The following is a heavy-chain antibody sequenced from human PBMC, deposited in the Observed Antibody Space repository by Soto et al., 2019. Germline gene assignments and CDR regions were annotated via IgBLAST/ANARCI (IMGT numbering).Heavy chain of an antibody. CDR1: GFIFSNYD. D-gene: IGHD6-19*01. CDR2: ISKDGSNK. CDR3: ARGRWLPLPDY. Sequence: QVQLVESGGGVVQPGGSLRVSCAGSGFIFSNYDIHWLRQAPGKGLEWVAIISKDGSNKYYVDSVKGRITISRDNTKDTVYLQMDSLRGEDTAVYYCARGRWLPLPDYWGQGTLGIVSS. J-gene: IGHJ4*02. V-gene: IGHV3-30-3*01.